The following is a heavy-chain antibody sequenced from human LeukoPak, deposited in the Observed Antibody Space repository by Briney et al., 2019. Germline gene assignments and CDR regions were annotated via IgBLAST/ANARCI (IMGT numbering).Heavy chain of an antibody. D-gene: IGHD3-10*01. Sequence: GGSLRLSCAASGFTFSSYSMNWVRQAPGKGLEWVSYISSSSSTIYYADSVKGRFTISRDNAKNSLYLQMNSLRAEDTAVYYCAREGPIGGSGSFKFDPWGQGTLVTVSS. CDR3: AREGPIGGSGSFKFDP. J-gene: IGHJ5*02. V-gene: IGHV3-48*01. CDR2: ISSSSSTI. CDR1: GFTFSSYS.